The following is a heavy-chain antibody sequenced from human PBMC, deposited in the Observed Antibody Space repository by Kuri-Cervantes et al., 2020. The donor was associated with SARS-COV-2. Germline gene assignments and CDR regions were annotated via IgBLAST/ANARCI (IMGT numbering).Heavy chain of an antibody. CDR1: GFSFSDCY. CDR2: ISVSANYP. V-gene: IGHV3-11*06. CDR3: ARAGSGYYAFDI. J-gene: IGHJ3*02. Sequence: GGSLRLSCAASGFSFSDCYMGWVRQTPGRGLEWVSYISVSANYPNYADSVKGRFTIPRHNANKSLYLQLNSLRADDSAIYYCARAGSGYYAFDIWGQGTMVTVSS. D-gene: IGHD5-12*01.